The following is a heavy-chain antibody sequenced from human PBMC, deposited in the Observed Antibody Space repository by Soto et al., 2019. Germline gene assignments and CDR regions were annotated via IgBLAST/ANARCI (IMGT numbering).Heavy chain of an antibody. CDR1: GGSIIGFY. J-gene: IGHJ6*02. CDR2: IFYAGTT. V-gene: IGHV4-59*01. Sequence: LSLTCTVSGGSIIGFYWSWMRQPPGKGLEWIGYIFYAGTTLYTPSLKSRVTISVDTSNNQFSLKLSSATAADTAVYYCARHDVIAKLQNGMGLWRQGTMVTVSS. CDR3: ARHDVIAKLQNGMGL.